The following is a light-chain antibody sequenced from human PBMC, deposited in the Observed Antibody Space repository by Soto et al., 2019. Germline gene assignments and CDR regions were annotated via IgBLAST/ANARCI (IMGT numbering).Light chain of an antibody. CDR2: DAF. Sequence: DIQMTQSPSSLSASVGDRVTITCQASQDISNYLNWYQQKPGKATNLLIYDAFNLETGVPSRFSGGRSGTDFTFTISSLQPEDIATYYCLQYRNFPLTFGGGTKVEIK. CDR1: QDISNY. CDR3: LQYRNFPLT. J-gene: IGKJ4*01. V-gene: IGKV1-33*01.